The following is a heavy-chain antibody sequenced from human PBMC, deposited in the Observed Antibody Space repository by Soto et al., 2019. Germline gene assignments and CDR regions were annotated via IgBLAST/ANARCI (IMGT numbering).Heavy chain of an antibody. CDR3: VGGQYYFDY. J-gene: IGHJ4*02. CDR2: ISYDGSDK. D-gene: IGHD3-10*01. CDR1: GFPFTSYG. V-gene: IGHV3-30*03. Sequence: QVQLVESGGGVVQPGRSLRLSCAASGFPFTSYGMHWVREGPDKVLEWVAIISYDGSDKYYADSVKGRFTISRDNSKNTLYLQMNSLRPEDTALYYCVGGQYYFDYRGQGTLVIVSS.